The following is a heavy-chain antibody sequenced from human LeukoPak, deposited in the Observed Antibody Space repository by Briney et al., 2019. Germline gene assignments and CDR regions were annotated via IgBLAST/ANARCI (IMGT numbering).Heavy chain of an antibody. CDR2: IWYDGSNK. D-gene: IGHD6-13*01. J-gene: IGHJ4*02. CDR1: GFTFSSYG. V-gene: IGHV3-33*01. Sequence: PGGSLRLSCAASGFTFSSYGMHWVRQAPGKGLEWVAAIWYDGSNKYYADSVKGRFTISRDNSKNTLYLQMNSLRAEDTAVYYCARDLLYSSSWSRAYFDYWGQGTLVTVSS. CDR3: ARDLLYSSSWSRAYFDY.